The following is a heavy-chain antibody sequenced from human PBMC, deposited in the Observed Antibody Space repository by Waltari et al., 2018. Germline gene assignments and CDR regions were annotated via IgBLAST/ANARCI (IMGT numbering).Heavy chain of an antibody. CDR2: SRHTGVT. Sequence: QVQLQESGPGLVNPSGTLSLTCAVSGDSVRDYFWNWIRRPPGKGLEWIGYSRHTGVTMYNPFLTSRLTLSVDTTKNQVSLMLHSVTAVDTATYYCARWDATKRGFEFWGPGTLVTVSS. J-gene: IGHJ4*02. CDR1: GDSVRDYF. CDR3: ARWDATKRGFEF. V-gene: IGHV4-59*02. D-gene: IGHD1-26*01.